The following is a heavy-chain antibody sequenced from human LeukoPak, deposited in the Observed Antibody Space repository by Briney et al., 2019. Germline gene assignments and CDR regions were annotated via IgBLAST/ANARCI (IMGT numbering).Heavy chain of an antibody. CDR1: GGSFSGYY. Sequence: KASETLSLTCAVYGGSFSGYYWSWIRQPPGKGLEWIGEINHSGSTNYNPSLKSRVTISVDTSKNQFSLKLSSVTAADTAVYYCARGRAIFGVVKYYYYGMDVWGQGTTVTVSS. D-gene: IGHD3-3*01. J-gene: IGHJ6*02. V-gene: IGHV4-34*01. CDR2: INHSGST. CDR3: ARGRAIFGVVKYYYYGMDV.